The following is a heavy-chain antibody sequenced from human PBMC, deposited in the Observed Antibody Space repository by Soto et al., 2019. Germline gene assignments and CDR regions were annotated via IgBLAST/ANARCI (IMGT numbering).Heavy chain of an antibody. V-gene: IGHV4-31*03. CDR3: ARVFSDSSSFFDP. D-gene: IGHD6-13*01. Sequence: SETLSLTCTVSGGSISSGNYYWSWIRQHPGKGLEWIGYIYYSGSTSYNPSLKSRVTISVDTSKNYFSLKLSSVTAADTAVYYCARVFSDSSSFFDPWGQGTLVTVSS. CDR1: GGSISSGNYY. J-gene: IGHJ5*02. CDR2: IYYSGST.